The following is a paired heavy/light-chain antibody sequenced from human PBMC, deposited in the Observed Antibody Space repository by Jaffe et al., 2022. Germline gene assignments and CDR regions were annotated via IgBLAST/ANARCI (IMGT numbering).Light chain of an antibody. J-gene: IGKJ2*01. CDR2: AAS. V-gene: IGKV1-9*01. Sequence: DIQLTQSPSFLSASVGDRVTITCRASQGISSYLAWYQQKPGKAPKLLIYAASTLQSGVPSRFSGSGSGTEFTLTISSLQPEDFATYYCQQLNSYSSYTFGQGTKLEIK. CDR1: QGISSY. CDR3: QQLNSYSSYT.
Heavy chain of an antibody. CDR2: INPSGGST. J-gene: IGHJ4*02. CDR1: GYTFTSYY. V-gene: IGHV1-46*01. Sequence: QVQLVQSGAEVKKPGASVKVSCKASGYTFTSYYMHWVRQAPGQGLEWMGIINPSGGSTSYAQKFQGRVTMTRDTSTSTVYMELSSLRSEDTAVYYCARGFYDSGVYFDYWGQGTLVTVSS. D-gene: IGHD3-22*01. CDR3: ARGFYDSGVYFDY.